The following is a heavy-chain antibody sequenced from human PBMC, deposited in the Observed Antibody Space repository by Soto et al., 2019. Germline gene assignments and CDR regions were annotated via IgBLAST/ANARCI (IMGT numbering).Heavy chain of an antibody. D-gene: IGHD2-15*01. V-gene: IGHV1-2*02. Sequence: ASVKVSCKASGYTFTGYYMHWVRQAPGQGLEWMGWINPNSGGTNYAQKFQGRVTMTRDTSISTAYMELSRLRSDDTAVYYCARXRRAIVVVVAATDAFDIWGPGTMVTVSS. CDR2: INPNSGGT. CDR1: GYTFTGYY. J-gene: IGHJ3*02. CDR3: ARXRRAIVVVVAATDAFDI.